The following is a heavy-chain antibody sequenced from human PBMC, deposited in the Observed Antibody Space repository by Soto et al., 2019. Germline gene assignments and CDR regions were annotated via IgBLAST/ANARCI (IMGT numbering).Heavy chain of an antibody. Sequence: HPGGSLRLSCAASGFTFSSYSMNWVRQAPGKGQEWVSYISSSSSTIYYADSVKGRFTISRDNAKNSLYLQMNSLRAEDTAVYYCARVPALELRYFDWLLYDLDYWGQGTLVTVSS. CDR3: ARVPALELRYFDWLLYDLDY. J-gene: IGHJ4*02. V-gene: IGHV3-48*01. CDR1: GFTFSSYS. CDR2: ISSSSSTI. D-gene: IGHD3-9*01.